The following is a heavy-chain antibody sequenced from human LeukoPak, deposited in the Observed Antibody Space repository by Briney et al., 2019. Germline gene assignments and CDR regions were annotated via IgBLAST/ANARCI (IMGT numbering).Heavy chain of an antibody. Sequence: PGGSLRLSCAASGLTFINFAMNWVRRPPGKGLEWVSTISGSGDGTYYADSVKGRFTISRDNSKNTLFLQMSSLSADDTALYYCAKGRLQEGTVFRGVVTPVDYWGQGTLVTVTS. V-gene: IGHV3-23*01. J-gene: IGHJ4*02. D-gene: IGHD3-10*01. CDR1: GLTFINFA. CDR3: AKGRLQEGTVFRGVVTPVDY. CDR2: ISGSGDGT.